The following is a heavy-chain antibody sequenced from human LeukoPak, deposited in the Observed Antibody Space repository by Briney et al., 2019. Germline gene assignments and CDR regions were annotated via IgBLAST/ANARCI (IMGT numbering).Heavy chain of an antibody. D-gene: IGHD3-10*01. J-gene: IGHJ6*03. CDR2: IRYDGSNK. V-gene: IGHV3-30*02. CDR3: AKISLRYYYGSGSFMDV. Sequence: GGSLRLSCAASGFTFSSYGMHWVRQAPGKGLEWVAFIRYDGSNKYYADSVKGRFTISRDNSKNTLYLQMNSLRAEDTAVYYCAKISLRYYYGSGSFMDVWGKGTTVTISS. CDR1: GFTFSSYG.